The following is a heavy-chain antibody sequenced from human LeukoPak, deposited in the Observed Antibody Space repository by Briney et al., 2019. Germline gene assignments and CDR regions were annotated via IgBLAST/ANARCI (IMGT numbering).Heavy chain of an antibody. Sequence: PSETLSLTCTVSGGSISNYYWSWLRQPPGKGLEWIGHIYSTGSTTYSPSLKSRVIMSADASKNQLSLKVTSVTAADTAVYYCARHRPEGSYPLDSWGQGALVTVSS. J-gene: IGHJ4*02. CDR3: ARHRPEGSYPLDS. CDR2: IYSTGST. V-gene: IGHV4-59*08. CDR1: GGSISNYY.